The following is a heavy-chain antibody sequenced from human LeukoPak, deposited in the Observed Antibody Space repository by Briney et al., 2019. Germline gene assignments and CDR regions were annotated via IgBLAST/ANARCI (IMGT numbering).Heavy chain of an antibody. Sequence: GASVKLSFKASGYTFTGYYMHWVRQAPGQGLEWMGWINPNSGGTNYAQKFQGRVTMTRDTSISTAYMELRSLRSDDTAVYYCARDLGITMPRVMGYWGQGTLVTVSS. D-gene: IGHD3-10*01. CDR2: INPNSGGT. CDR3: ARDLGITMPRVMGY. CDR1: GYTFTGYY. V-gene: IGHV1-2*02. J-gene: IGHJ4*02.